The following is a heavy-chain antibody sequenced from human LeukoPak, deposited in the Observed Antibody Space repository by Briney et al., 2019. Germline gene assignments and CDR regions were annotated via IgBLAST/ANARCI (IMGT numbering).Heavy chain of an antibody. CDR2: INEDGGEE. V-gene: IGHV3-7*01. J-gene: IGHJ4*01. CDR1: GFTFSSYW. D-gene: IGHD6-13*01. Sequence: PGGSLRLSCAVSGFTFSSYWMAWVRQAPGKGPEWVANINEDGGEERYVDSVRGRFTISRDNTKNSLSLQMNSLRDEDTAVYYCARHDDSSSWYDFDYW. CDR3: ARHDDSSSWYDFDY.